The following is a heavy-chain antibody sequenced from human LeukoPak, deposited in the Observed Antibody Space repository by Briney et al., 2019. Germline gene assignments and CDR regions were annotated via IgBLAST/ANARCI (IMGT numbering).Heavy chain of an antibody. Sequence: PSETLSLTCTVSGYSISSGYYWGWIRQPPGKGLEWIGSIYHSGSTYYNPSLKSRVTISVDTSKNQFSLKLSSVTAADTAVYYCARTYGSGSYYHKWGQGTLVTVFS. D-gene: IGHD3-10*01. CDR2: IYHSGST. CDR1: GYSISSGYY. J-gene: IGHJ4*02. V-gene: IGHV4-38-2*02. CDR3: ARTYGSGSYYHK.